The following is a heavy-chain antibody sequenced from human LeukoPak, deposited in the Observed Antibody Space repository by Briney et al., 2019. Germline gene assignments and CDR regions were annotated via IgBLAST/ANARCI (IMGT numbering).Heavy chain of an antibody. V-gene: IGHV4-31*03. CDR2: IYYSGST. D-gene: IGHD2-15*01. CDR1: GGSISSGGYY. CDR3: ARGTSVLYCSGDSCSDYFDY. J-gene: IGHJ4*02. Sequence: PSQTLSLTCTVSGGSISSGGYYWSWIRQHPGKGLEWIGYIYYSGSTYYNPSLKRRVTISVDTSKNQFSLKLSSVTAADTAVYYCARGTSVLYCSGDSCSDYFDYWGQGTLVTVSS.